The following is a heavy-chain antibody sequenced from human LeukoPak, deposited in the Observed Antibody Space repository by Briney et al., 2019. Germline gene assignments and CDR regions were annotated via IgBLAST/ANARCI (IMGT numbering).Heavy chain of an antibody. CDR3: ARGGYSSGWDYFDY. V-gene: IGHV3-20*04. Sequence: PGGSLRLSCAASGFTFDEYGMTWVRQAPGKGLEWVSGISRNGGSSGYADPVKGRFTISRDNVKNYLFLQINSLRVDDTAVYYCARGGYSSGWDYFDYWGQGTLVTVSS. D-gene: IGHD6-19*01. CDR1: GFTFDEYG. CDR2: ISRNGGSS. J-gene: IGHJ4*02.